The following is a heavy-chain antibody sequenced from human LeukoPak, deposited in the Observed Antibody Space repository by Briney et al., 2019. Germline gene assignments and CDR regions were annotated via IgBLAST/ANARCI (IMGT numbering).Heavy chain of an antibody. CDR3: ARDYDGNCSGGSCYSGFDY. V-gene: IGHV3-33*01. Sequence: GGSLRLSCAASGFTFSSYGMHWVRQAPGKGPEWVAVIWYDGSNKYYADSVKGRFTISRDNSKTTLYLQMNSLRAEDTAVYYCARDYDGNCSGGSCYSGFDYWGQGTLVTVSS. CDR1: GFTFSSYG. CDR2: IWYDGSNK. J-gene: IGHJ4*02. D-gene: IGHD2-15*01.